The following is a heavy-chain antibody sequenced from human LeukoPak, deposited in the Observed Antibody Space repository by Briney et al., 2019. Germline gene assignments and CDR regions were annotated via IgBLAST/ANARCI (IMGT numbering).Heavy chain of an antibody. J-gene: IGHJ4*02. CDR3: ARDYSSLLYRNFDY. D-gene: IGHD6-6*01. CDR2: IIPILGIA. CDR1: GGTFSSYA. V-gene: IGHV1-69*04. Sequence: SVKVSCKASGGTFSSYAISWVRQAPGQGLEWMGRIIPILGIANYAQKFQGRVTMTRDTSTSTVYMELSSLRSEDTAVYYCARDYSSLLYRNFDYWGQGTLVTVSS.